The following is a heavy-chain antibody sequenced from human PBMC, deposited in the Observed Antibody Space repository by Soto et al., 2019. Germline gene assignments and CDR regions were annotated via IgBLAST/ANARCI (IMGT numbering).Heavy chain of an antibody. CDR1: GGTFSSYA. CDR2: ISAYNGNT. CDR3: ARDGWDYYDSSGYFDY. J-gene: IGHJ4*02. V-gene: IGHV1-18*01. Sequence: QVQLVQSGAEVKKPGSSVKVSCKASGGTFSSYAISWVRQAPGQGLEWMGWISAYNGNTNYAQKLQGRVTMTTDTSTSTADMELRSLRSDDTAVYYCARDGWDYYDSSGYFDYWGQGTLVTVSS. D-gene: IGHD3-22*01.